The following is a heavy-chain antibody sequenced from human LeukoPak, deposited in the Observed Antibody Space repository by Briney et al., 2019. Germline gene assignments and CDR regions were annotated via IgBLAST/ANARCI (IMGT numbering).Heavy chain of an antibody. V-gene: IGHV4-59*01. CDR2: IHNSGRT. J-gene: IGHJ4*02. CDR3: AREGAADY. CDR1: GVSISNYY. Sequence: PSETLSLTCTVSGVSISNYYWNWIRQPPGKGLEWIGYIHNSGRTKYNPSLKSRVTISLDTSKNQFSLKLTSVTAADTAVYYCAREGAADYWGQGTLVTVSS. D-gene: IGHD1-26*01.